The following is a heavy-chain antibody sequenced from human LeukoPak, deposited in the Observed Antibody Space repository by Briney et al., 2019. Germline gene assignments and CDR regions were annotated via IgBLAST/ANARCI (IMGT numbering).Heavy chain of an antibody. CDR2: ISYDGSNK. CDR1: GCTFSSYG. D-gene: IGHD6-19*01. Sequence: PGRSLRLSCAASGCTFSSYGMHWVRQAPGKGLEWVAVISYDGSNKYYADSVKGRFTISRDDSKNTLYLQMNSLRAEDTAVYYCAKEEGSGWRYFDYWGQGTLVTVSS. CDR3: AKEEGSGWRYFDY. J-gene: IGHJ4*02. V-gene: IGHV3-30*18.